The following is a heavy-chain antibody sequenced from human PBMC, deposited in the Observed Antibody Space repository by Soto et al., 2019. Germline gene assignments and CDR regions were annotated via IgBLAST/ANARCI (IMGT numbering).Heavy chain of an antibody. J-gene: IGHJ2*01. V-gene: IGHV3-30-3*01. CDR3: ARPLWRDDYNWGYFDL. D-gene: IGHD4-4*01. CDR2: ISYDGSNK. CDR1: GFTFSSYA. Sequence: QVQLVESGGGVVQPGRSLRLSCAASGFTFSSYAMHWVRQAPGKGLEWVAVISYDGSNKYYADSVKGRFTISRDNSKNTLYLLMNSLRLEDTAVYYCARPLWRDDYNWGYFDLWGRGTLFTVSS.